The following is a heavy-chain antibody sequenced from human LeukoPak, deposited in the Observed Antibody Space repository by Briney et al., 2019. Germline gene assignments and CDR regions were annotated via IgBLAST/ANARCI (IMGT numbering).Heavy chain of an antibody. CDR3: ARSLKPYDFWSGYYEFDY. CDR2: IYPGDSDT. J-gene: IGHJ4*02. D-gene: IGHD3-3*01. Sequence: GESLKISCKGSGYSFTSYWIGWVRQMPGKGLEWMGIIYPGDSDTRYSPSFQGQVTISADKSISTAYLQWSSLKASDTAMYYCARSLKPYDFWSGYYEFDYWGQGTLVTVSS. CDR1: GYSFTSYW. V-gene: IGHV5-51*01.